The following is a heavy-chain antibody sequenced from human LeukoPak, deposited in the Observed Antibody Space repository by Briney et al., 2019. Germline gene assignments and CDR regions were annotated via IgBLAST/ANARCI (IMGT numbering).Heavy chain of an antibody. Sequence: SETLSLTCTVSGGSINTHYWNWIRQSPEKGLEWIGYILYTGSTNYNPSLKSRVTMSLDTSKNYFSLKLASVTAADTAAYCARSGVFTGAIGDGMDVWGQGTTVTVSS. CDR1: GGSINTHY. CDR3: RSGVFTGAIGDGMDV. CDR2: ILYTGST. V-gene: IGHV4-59*11. J-gene: IGHJ6*02. D-gene: IGHD1-1*01.